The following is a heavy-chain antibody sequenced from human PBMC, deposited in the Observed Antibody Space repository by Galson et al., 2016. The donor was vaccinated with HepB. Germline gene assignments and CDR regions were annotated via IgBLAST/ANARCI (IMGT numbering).Heavy chain of an antibody. Sequence: SETLSLTCTVSGGSITDSGYYWDWIRQPPGKGLEWIGTIYYRGSLYYNPSLKSRVTISVDVSKNQFSLKLQSVTATDTAMYYCARGGFSSSSVFDNWGQRTLVTVSS. V-gene: IGHV4-39*02. CDR2: IYYRGSL. D-gene: IGHD6-6*01. J-gene: IGHJ4*02. CDR3: ARGGFSSSSVFDN. CDR1: GGSITDSGYY.